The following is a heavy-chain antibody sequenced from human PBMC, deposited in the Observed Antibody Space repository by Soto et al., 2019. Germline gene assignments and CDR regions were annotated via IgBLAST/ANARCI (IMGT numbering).Heavy chain of an antibody. CDR2: IYHRGST. Sequence: SETLSLTCAVYGGSFSGYYWSWIRQPPGKGLEWIGDIYHRGSTVYNPSLKSRVTISVDTSKNQFSLKLNAVTAADTAVYYCARDLWGYCGTDCYPLDVWGQGTTVTVSS. V-gene: IGHV4-34*01. CDR3: ARDLWGYCGTDCYPLDV. D-gene: IGHD2-21*02. J-gene: IGHJ6*02. CDR1: GGSFSGYY.